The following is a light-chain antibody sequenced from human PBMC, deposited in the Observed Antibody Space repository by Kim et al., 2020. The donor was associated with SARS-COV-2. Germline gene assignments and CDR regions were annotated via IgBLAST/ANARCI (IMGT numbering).Light chain of an antibody. Sequence: GQKVTIACSGTNSNIGNNRVSWYQQVPGTAPKLLIYDNDERPSGISDRFSASKSGTSATLGITGLQTGDEADYYCGTWDSSLSAGVFGGGTQLTVL. CDR2: DND. CDR1: NSNIGNNR. J-gene: IGLJ3*02. CDR3: GTWDSSLSAGV. V-gene: IGLV1-51*01.